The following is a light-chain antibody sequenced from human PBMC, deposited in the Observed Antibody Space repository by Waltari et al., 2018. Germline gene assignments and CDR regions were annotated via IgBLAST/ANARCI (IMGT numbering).Light chain of an antibody. CDR1: LGDLPTLS. V-gene: IGLV6-57*04. J-gene: IGLJ2*01. CDR2: EDD. Sequence: FMLPQPHSASESPGKTVPTPCPRHLGDLPTLSVPWFQQRPGSAPTTVIYEDDQRPSGVPDRFSGSVDSSSNSASLTISGLKTEDEADYYCQSYDSTNVVFGGGTKLTVL. CDR3: QSYDSTNVV.